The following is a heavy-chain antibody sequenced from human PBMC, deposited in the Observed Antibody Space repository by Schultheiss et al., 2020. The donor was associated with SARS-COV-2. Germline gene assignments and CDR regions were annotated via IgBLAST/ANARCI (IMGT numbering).Heavy chain of an antibody. CDR3: ARRRGVQGALDY. CDR1: GYSFTSYW. Sequence: GGSLRLSCKGSGYSFTSYWIGWVRQMPGKGLEWMGSIYPGDSDTRYSASFQGQVTISADKSISTAYLQWSSLKASDTAMYYCARRRGVQGALDYWGQGTLVTVSS. V-gene: IGHV5-51*01. J-gene: IGHJ4*02. CDR2: IYPGDSDT. D-gene: IGHD1-1*01.